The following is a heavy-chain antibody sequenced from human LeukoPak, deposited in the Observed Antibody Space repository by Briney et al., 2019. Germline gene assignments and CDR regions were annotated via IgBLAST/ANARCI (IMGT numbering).Heavy chain of an antibody. CDR1: GSSISNYY. V-gene: IGHV4-39*01. J-gene: IGHJ4*02. Sequence: SETLSLTCTVSGSSISNYYWGWIRQAPGKGLEWIGSIYYSGNTYYNPSLKSRVTISVDTSKNQFSLRLSSVTAADTAVYHCARLWYYGSGSPTLDYWGQGTLVTVSS. CDR2: IYYSGNT. D-gene: IGHD3-10*01. CDR3: ARLWYYGSGSPTLDY.